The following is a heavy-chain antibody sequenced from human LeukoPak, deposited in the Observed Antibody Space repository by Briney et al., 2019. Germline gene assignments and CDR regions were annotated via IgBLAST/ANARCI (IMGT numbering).Heavy chain of an antibody. CDR1: GGSISSSNYY. J-gene: IGHJ3*02. CDR3: ARGYDSSGWVNAFDI. V-gene: IGHV4-39*07. D-gene: IGHD3-22*01. CDR2: INHSGST. Sequence: SETLSLTCTVSGGSISSSNYYWGCIRQPPGKGLEWIGEINHSGSTNYNPSLKSRVTISVDTSKNQFSLKLSSVTAADTAVYYCARGYDSSGWVNAFDIWSQGTMVTVSS.